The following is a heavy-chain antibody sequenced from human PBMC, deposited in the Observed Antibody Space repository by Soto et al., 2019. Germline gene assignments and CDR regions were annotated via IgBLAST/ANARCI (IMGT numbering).Heavy chain of an antibody. J-gene: IGHJ4*02. V-gene: IGHV3-15*07. CDR2: IKRISDGETT. CDR3: TRSIAVAGTYYFDY. D-gene: IGHD6-19*01. CDR1: GFTFSHAW. Sequence: LLVESGGGFVQPGGSLRLSCVASGFTFSHAWMDWVRQAPGKGLEWVGRIKRISDGETTNYPVSGAGRFTISRDESKNKLFLHVNSLKTEETGVYYCTRSIAVAGTYYFDYWGQGTLVTVSS.